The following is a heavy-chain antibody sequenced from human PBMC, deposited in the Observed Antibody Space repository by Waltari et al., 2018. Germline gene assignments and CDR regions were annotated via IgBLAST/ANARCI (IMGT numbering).Heavy chain of an antibody. CDR1: GYTFTGYS. J-gene: IGHJ6*02. CDR3: ARELLVVTSPYYGLDV. CDR2: VNPNSGDT. Sequence: QVHLMQSGAEVKKPGASVKVSCKTSGYTFTGYSMHGVRQAPGQGLEWMGWVNPNSGDTNYAQKFQGRVTMTRDTSISTAYMELSRLRSDDAAVYFCARELLVVTSPYYGLDVWGQGTTVTVAS. V-gene: IGHV1-2*02. D-gene: IGHD2-15*01.